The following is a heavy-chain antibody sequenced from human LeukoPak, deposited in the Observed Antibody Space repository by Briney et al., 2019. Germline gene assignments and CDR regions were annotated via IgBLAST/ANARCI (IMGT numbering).Heavy chain of an antibody. CDR1: GFSFSRYW. Sequence: PGGSLRLSCAASGFSFSRYWMHWVRQAPGKGLVWISRIKSDGSITNYADSVRGRFTVSRDNAKNTLYLQMNSLRAEDTAVYHCASFSSGGNNHGTWGQGTPVTVSS. CDR3: ASFSSGGNNHGT. J-gene: IGHJ1*01. V-gene: IGHV3-74*01. CDR2: IKSDGSIT. D-gene: IGHD4-23*01.